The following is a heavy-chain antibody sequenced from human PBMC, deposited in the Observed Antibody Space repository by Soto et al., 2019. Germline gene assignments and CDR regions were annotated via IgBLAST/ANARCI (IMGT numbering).Heavy chain of an antibody. D-gene: IGHD3-22*01. Sequence: QVQLVQSGAEVKKPGSSVKVYCKAAGGTFNNYVFSWVRQAPGQGLEWMGGIIPLFGITNYAQRFQGRVSMTADVSTSTAYMELSSLRSEDTAVYFCATTYYSDRRGVSDELNYRNNAMDVWGQGTTVTVSS. CDR2: IIPLFGIT. V-gene: IGHV1-69*01. J-gene: IGHJ6*02. CDR3: ATTYYSDRRGVSDELNYRNNAMDV. CDR1: GGTFNNYV.